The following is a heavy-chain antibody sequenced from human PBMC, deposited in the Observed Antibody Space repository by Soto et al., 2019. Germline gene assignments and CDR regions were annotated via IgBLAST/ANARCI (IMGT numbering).Heavy chain of an antibody. V-gene: IGHV3-11*01. Sequence: GGSLRLSCAASGFTFSDYYMSWIRQAPGKGLEWISYITSSGSIIYYADSVKGRFTISRDNAKNSLYLQMNSLRAEDTAVYFCARDKLSIVVRPGPIDYWGQGTLVTVSS. CDR2: ITSSGSII. CDR3: ARDKLSIVVRPGPIDY. CDR1: GFTFSDYY. J-gene: IGHJ4*02. D-gene: IGHD6-6*01.